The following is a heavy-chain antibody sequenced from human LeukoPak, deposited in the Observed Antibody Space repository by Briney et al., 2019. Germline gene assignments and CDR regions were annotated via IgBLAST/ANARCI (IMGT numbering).Heavy chain of an antibody. CDR2: ISGGGDNT. Sequence: GGSLRLSCAASGFTFSSYAVSWARQAPGKGLEWVSAISGGGDNTYYADSVKGRFTISRDNSKNTLYLHMNSLRAEDTAVYYCAKGRGSLPAGQNRFDYWGQGTLVTVSS. J-gene: IGHJ4*02. V-gene: IGHV3-23*01. D-gene: IGHD2-2*01. CDR1: GFTFSSYA. CDR3: AKGRGSLPAGQNRFDY.